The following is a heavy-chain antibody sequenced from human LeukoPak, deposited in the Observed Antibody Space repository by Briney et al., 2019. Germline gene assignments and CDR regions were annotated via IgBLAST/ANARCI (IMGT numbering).Heavy chain of an antibody. CDR1: GASISSYY. V-gene: IGHV4-4*07. CDR3: AREKSGGQVDY. D-gene: IGHD4-23*01. CDR2: IYRSDNT. Sequence: PSETLPLTCTVSGASISSYYWTWIRQPAGKGLEWIGRIYRSDNTNFHPSLESRVTMSADTSKNQFSLRLSSVTAADTAVYYCAREKSGGQVDYWGQGTLVTVSS. J-gene: IGHJ4*02.